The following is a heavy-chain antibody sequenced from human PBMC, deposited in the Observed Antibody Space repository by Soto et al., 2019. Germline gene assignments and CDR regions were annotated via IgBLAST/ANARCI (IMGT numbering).Heavy chain of an antibody. J-gene: IGHJ6*03. CDR2: INEDSTYI. D-gene: IGHD3-3*01. CDR1: GFTFSAFS. V-gene: IGHV3-21*01. Sequence: EVRLVESGGGLVQPGGSLRLSCAASGFTFSAFSMHWVRQAPGKGLEWLSSINEDSTYIYYGDSLRGRSTISRDNAKDSVYLQIDSLRAEDTAVYYCVSDFGRYCRSGYRDVWGDGATVIVS. CDR3: VSDFGRYCRSGYRDV.